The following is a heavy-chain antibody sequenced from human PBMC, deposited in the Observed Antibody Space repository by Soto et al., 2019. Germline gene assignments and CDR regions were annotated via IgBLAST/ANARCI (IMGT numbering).Heavy chain of an antibody. J-gene: IGHJ5*02. CDR3: ARKWGRRITIFGVVARWFDP. D-gene: IGHD3-3*01. CDR2: IYFSGGN. CDR1: GGSISSSSFY. V-gene: IGHV4-39*01. Sequence: SGTLSLTCTVSGGSISSSSFYWGWVRQPPGEGVEGVGRIYFSGGNHYNPSPKRRVPISVDTSQNPISLKLSGGPAADTAVYYCARKWGRRITIFGVVARWFDPWGQGTLVTVPP.